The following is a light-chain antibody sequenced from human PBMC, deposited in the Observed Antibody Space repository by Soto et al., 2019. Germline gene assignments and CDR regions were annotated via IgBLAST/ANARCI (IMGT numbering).Light chain of an antibody. V-gene: IGKV1-39*01. CDR3: QQSYSTPLT. Sequence: DIQMTQSPSSLSASVGARVTITCRASQSISYYLNWYQHKPGKALKLLIYAASSLQRGIPSRFSGSGSGTEFTRTISSRQPEDFATYYGQQSYSTPLTVGGGTKVEIK. J-gene: IGKJ4*01. CDR1: QSISYY. CDR2: AAS.